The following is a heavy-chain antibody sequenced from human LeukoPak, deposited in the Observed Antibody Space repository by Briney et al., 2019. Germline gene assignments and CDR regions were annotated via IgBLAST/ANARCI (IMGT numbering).Heavy chain of an antibody. V-gene: IGHV1-2*02. CDR1: GYTFTSYY. D-gene: IGHD2-15*01. J-gene: IGHJ6*03. CDR2: INPNSGGT. CDR3: ARDGIDYYYYMDV. Sequence: ASVKVSCKASGYTFTSYYMHWVRQAPGQGLEWMGWINPNSGGTNYAQKFQGRVTMTRDTSISTAYMELSRLRSDDTAVYYCARDGIDYYYYMDVWGKGTTVTVSS.